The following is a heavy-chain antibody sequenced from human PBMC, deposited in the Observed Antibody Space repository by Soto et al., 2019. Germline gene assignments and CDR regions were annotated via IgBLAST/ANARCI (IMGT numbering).Heavy chain of an antibody. CDR2: IHSDGIST. CDR1: GFTFSTYW. CDR3: ATGPTPAFAI. V-gene: IGHV3-74*01. Sequence: LRLSCAASGFTFSTYWMHWVRQAPVKGLVWVSRIHSDGISTIYADSVTGRFTISRDNAKSTVFLQMNSLRAEDTAVYYCATGPTPAFAIWGGGTMVTVSS. J-gene: IGHJ3*02. D-gene: IGHD1-1*01.